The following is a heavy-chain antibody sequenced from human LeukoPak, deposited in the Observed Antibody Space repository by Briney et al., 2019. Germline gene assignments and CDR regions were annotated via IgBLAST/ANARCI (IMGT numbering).Heavy chain of an antibody. J-gene: IGHJ4*02. CDR3: ANGNGQRFLEWLHEVHFDY. CDR2: ISATGDST. D-gene: IGHD3-3*01. V-gene: IGHV3-23*01. CDR1: KFTFSSFA. Sequence: SGVSLRLSCAASKFTFSSFAMSWVRQAPGKGLEWVSGISATGDSTYYTDSVKGRFTISRDNSKNTLYLQMNSLRAEDTAVYYCANGNGQRFLEWLHEVHFDYWGQGTLVTVSS.